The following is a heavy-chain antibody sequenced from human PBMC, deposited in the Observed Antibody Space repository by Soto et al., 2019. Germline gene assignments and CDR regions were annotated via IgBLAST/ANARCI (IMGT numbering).Heavy chain of an antibody. J-gene: IGHJ6*03. V-gene: IGHV6-1*01. CDR1: GDSVSCNSAA. Sequence: QVQLQESGPGLVKPSQTLSLTCAISGDSVSCNSAAWNWIRLSPSRGLEWLARTYYRSRWYNDYAVSVRSRITVNPDTSKNQFSLQLTSVTPEDTAVYYCAGTTSHQWYYMDVWGKGTTVTVSS. CDR3: AGTTSHQWYYMDV. D-gene: IGHD1-7*01. CDR2: TYYRSRWYN.